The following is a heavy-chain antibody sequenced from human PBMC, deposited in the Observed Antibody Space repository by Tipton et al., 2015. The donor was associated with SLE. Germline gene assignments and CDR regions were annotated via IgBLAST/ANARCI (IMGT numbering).Heavy chain of an antibody. CDR3: ARGQALDAFDI. J-gene: IGHJ3*02. Sequence: GSLRLSCAASGFTFSSYSMNWVRQAPGKGLEWVSSISSSSSYIYYADSVKGRFTISRENAKNSLYLQMNSLRAGDTAVYYCARGQALDAFDIWGQGTMVTVSS. V-gene: IGHV3-21*01. CDR2: ISSSSSYI. CDR1: GFTFSSYS.